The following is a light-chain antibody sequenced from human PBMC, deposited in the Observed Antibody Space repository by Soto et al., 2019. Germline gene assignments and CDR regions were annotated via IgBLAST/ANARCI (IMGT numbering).Light chain of an antibody. CDR1: QSVRSN. V-gene: IGKV3-15*01. J-gene: IGKJ1*01. CDR3: QQYNNWPRT. Sequence: EIVLTQSPATLSLSPGERATLSCRASQSVRSNLAWYQQKPGQAPRLLIYAASTRATGVPARFSGSGSGTEFALTISSLQSEDFAVYYCQQYNNWPRTFGQGTKVDIK. CDR2: AAS.